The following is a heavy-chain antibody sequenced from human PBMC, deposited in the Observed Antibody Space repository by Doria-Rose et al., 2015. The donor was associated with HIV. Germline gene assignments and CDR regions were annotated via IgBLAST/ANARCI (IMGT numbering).Heavy chain of an antibody. Sequence: SGPVLVKPTETLTLTCTVSGVSLSSPGMGVSWIRQPPGKDLEWLANIFSDDERSYKTSLKSRLTIFRGTSKSQVVLTMTDMDPVDTATYYCARIKSSRWYHKYYFDFWGQGTLVIVSA. J-gene: IGHJ4*02. CDR2: IFSDDER. D-gene: IGHD6-13*01. V-gene: IGHV2-26*01. CDR3: ARIKSSRWYHKYYFDF. CDR1: GVSLSSPGMG.